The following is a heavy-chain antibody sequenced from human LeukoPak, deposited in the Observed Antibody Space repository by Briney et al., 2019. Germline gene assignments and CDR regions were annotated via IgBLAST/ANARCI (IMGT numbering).Heavy chain of an antibody. CDR1: GGSVSSGSYY. V-gene: IGHV4-61*01. CDR2: IYYSGST. Sequence: SETLSLTCNVSGGSVSSGSYYWSWIRQPPGKGLEWIGYIYYSGSTNYNPSLKSRVTISVDTSKNQLSLKLSSVTAADTAVYYCARDRRIAVAGQFYYYGMDVWGKGTTVTVSS. CDR3: ARDRRIAVAGQFYYYGMDV. J-gene: IGHJ6*04. D-gene: IGHD6-19*01.